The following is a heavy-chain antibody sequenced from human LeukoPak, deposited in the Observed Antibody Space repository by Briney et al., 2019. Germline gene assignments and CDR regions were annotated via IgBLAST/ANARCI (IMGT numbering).Heavy chain of an antibody. CDR3: AKMNVLTGYYTPNFDF. CDR1: GFTFSYYS. J-gene: IGHJ4*02. D-gene: IGHD3-9*01. CDR2: ISSSSAYI. V-gene: IGHV3-21*04. Sequence: GGSLRLSCAASGFTFSYYSMNWVRQAPGEGLEWVSSISSSSAYIYYADSVKGRFTVSRDNAKDSLYLQMSSLSAEDTAVYYCAKMNVLTGYYTPNFDFWGQGTLVTVSS.